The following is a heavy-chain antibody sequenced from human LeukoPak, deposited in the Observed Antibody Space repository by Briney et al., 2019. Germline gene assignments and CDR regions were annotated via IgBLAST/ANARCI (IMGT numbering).Heavy chain of an antibody. CDR2: ISGSGGST. CDR3: AKRSGYEPGDEWFDP. V-gene: IGHV3-23*01. J-gene: IGHJ5*02. Sequence: GGSLRLSCAASGFTFSSYAMSWVRQAPGKGLEWVSAISGSGGSTYYADSVKGRFTISSDNSKNTLYLQMNSLRAEDTAVYYCAKRSGYEPGDEWFDPWGQGTLVTVSS. D-gene: IGHD5-12*01. CDR1: GFTFSSYA.